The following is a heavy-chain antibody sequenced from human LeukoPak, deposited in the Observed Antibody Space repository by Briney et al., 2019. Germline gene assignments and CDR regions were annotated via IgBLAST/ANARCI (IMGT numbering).Heavy chain of an antibody. D-gene: IGHD1-26*01. CDR1: GYTFTGYY. CDR3: ARDYKRPELVGATAGGYYYGMDV. Sequence: ASVKVSCKASGYTFTGYYMHWVRQAPGQGLEWMEWINPNSGGTNYAQKFQGRVTMTRDTSISTAYMELSRLRSDDTAVYYCARDYKRPELVGATAGGYYYGMDVWGQGTTVTVSS. V-gene: IGHV1-2*02. J-gene: IGHJ6*02. CDR2: INPNSGGT.